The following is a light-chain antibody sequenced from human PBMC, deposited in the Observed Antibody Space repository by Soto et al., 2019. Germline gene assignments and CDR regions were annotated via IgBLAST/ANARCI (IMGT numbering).Light chain of an antibody. CDR2: GAS. CDR3: QQYSDGLT. Sequence: EIVMTQSPDTLSVSPGERATLSCRASQTLNINLAWYQQKPGQAPRLLIYGASTRATGFPARFSGSGSGTVFTLTITNLQPEDSAVYYCQQYSDGLTFGQGTKLDIK. CDR1: QTLNIN. V-gene: IGKV3-15*01. J-gene: IGKJ1*01.